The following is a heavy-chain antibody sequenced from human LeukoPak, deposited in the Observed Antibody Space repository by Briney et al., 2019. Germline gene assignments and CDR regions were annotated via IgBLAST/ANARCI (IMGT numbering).Heavy chain of an antibody. CDR1: GFTLSNYS. V-gene: IGHV3-48*04. CDR2: ISGSGFTI. CDR3: ARANYYYYMDV. Sequence: GGSLRLSCAVSGFTLSNYSMNWVRQAPGKGLEWISYISGSGFTIHYADSVKGRFTISRDNAKNSLYLQMNSLRAEDTAFYYCARANYYYYMDVWGKGTTVTVSS. J-gene: IGHJ6*03.